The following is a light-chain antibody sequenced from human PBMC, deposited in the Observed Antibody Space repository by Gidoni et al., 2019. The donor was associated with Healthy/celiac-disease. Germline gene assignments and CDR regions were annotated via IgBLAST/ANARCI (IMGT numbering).Light chain of an antibody. V-gene: IGLV2-8*01. CDR2: EVS. CDR3: SSYAGSNNVVV. Sequence: QSALTQPPSESGSPGQSVTISCTGTISDVVGYHYVSWYQQHPGKATKLMIYEVSKRPSGVPDRFSGSKSCNTASLTVSGLQAEDEADYCCSSYAGSNNVVVFGGGTKLTVL. CDR1: ISDVVGYHY. J-gene: IGLJ2*01.